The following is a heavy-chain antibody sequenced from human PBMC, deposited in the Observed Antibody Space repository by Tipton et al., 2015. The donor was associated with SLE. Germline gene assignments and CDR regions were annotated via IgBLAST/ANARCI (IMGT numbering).Heavy chain of an antibody. CDR1: GFTFSSYS. CDR2: ISSSSSYI. CDR3: ARDRWGSGWSDY. D-gene: IGHD6-19*01. V-gene: IGHV3-21*03. Sequence: GSLRLSCAASGFTFSSYSMNWVRQAPGKGLEWVSSISSSSSYIYYADSVKGRFTISRDNAKNSLYLQMNSLRAEDTAVYYCARDRWGSGWSDYWGQGTLVTVSS. J-gene: IGHJ4*02.